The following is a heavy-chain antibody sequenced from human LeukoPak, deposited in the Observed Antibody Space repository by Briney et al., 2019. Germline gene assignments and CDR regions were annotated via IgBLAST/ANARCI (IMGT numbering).Heavy chain of an antibody. CDR1: GFTFDSYG. V-gene: IGHV3-20*04. CDR3: VRGGELVGSYFDY. J-gene: IGHJ4*02. D-gene: IGHD3-16*01. CDR2: INWNGDDT. Sequence: GGSLRLSCEASGFTFDSYGMSWVRQAPGKGLEWVSGINWNGDDTTYADSVKGRLTISRDNAKNSLYLQMNSLRAEDTAFYYCVRGGELVGSYFDYWGQGALVTVSS.